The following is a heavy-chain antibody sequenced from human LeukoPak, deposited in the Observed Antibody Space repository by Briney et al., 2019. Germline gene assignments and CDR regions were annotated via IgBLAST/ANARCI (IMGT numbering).Heavy chain of an antibody. V-gene: IGHV4-59*12. CDR2: IYYSMST. D-gene: IGHD3-22*01. Sequence: SETLSLTCTVSGGAISSYYWSWIRQPPGKGLEWIGYIYYSMSTNNNPSLKSRVTISVDTSKNQLSLRLSSVTAADTAVYYCARDLDYFDSSGYFFDIWGQGTMVTVSS. CDR1: GGAISSYY. CDR3: ARDLDYFDSSGYFFDI. J-gene: IGHJ3*02.